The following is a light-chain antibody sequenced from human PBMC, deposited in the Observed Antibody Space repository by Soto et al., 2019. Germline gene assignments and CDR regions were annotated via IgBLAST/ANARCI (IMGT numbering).Light chain of an antibody. Sequence: DIQMTQSPSTLSASVGDRVTITCRASQSFNTWLAWYQQKPGKAPKLLISKASSLESGVPSRFSGSGSGTEFTLTISSLQPDDFATDYCQQYNTFPITFGQGTRLEIK. CDR3: QQYNTFPIT. CDR1: QSFNTW. J-gene: IGKJ5*01. CDR2: KAS. V-gene: IGKV1-5*03.